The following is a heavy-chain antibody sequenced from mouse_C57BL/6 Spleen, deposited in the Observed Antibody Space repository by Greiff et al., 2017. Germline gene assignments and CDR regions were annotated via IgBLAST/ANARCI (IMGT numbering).Heavy chain of an antibody. D-gene: IGHD1-1*01. V-gene: IGHV5-17*01. Sequence: EVQLVESGGGLVKPGGSLKLSCAASGFTFSDYGMHWVRQAPEKGLEWVAYISSGSSTIYYADTVKGRFTISRDNAKNTLFLQMTSLRSEDTAMYYCARILRSYAMDYWGQGTSVTVSS. CDR3: ARILRSYAMDY. J-gene: IGHJ4*01. CDR1: GFTFSDYG. CDR2: ISSGSSTI.